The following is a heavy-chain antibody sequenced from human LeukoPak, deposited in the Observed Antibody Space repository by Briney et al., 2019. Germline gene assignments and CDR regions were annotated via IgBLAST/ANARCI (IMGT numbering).Heavy chain of an antibody. CDR3: ARDGDGYNFDY. J-gene: IGHJ4*02. D-gene: IGHD5-24*01. CDR1: GFTFSGYW. CDR2: VTRDGGGT. Sequence: GGSLRLSCPASGFTFSGYWMHWVRQPPGKGLVWVARVTRDGGGTNYADSVKGRFTISRDNGKNTLYLQMNSLRAEDTAVYYCARDGDGYNFDYWGQGTLVTVSS. V-gene: IGHV3-74*01.